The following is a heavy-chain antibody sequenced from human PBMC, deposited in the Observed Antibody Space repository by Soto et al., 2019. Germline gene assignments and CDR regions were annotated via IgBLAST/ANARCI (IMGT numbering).Heavy chain of an antibody. D-gene: IGHD6-6*01. J-gene: IGHJ4*02. CDR1: GFTFNRSW. Sequence: VQLVESGGGLVQPGGSLGLSFAASGFTFNRSWMGWVRKAPGKGPEWLATIKQDGSERYYVDTVKGRFTISRDNVKNSVYLQMNSLRAEDTAVYCCTRTISALPGDDYWGQGTLVTVSS. CDR2: IKQDGSER. V-gene: IGHV3-7*01. CDR3: TRTISALPGDDY.